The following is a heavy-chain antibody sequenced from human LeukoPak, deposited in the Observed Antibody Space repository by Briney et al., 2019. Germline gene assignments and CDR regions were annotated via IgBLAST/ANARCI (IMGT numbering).Heavy chain of an antibody. CDR1: GFTFSNYW. Sequence: GGSLRLSCAASGFTFSNYWMSWVRQAPGKGLEWVANIKQDGSEKYYVDSVKGRFTISRDNAKNSLYLQMNSLRAEDTAVYYCARVVRVWQQLVKNWFDPWGQGTLVTVSS. D-gene: IGHD6-13*01. CDR3: ARVVRVWQQLVKNWFDP. V-gene: IGHV3-7*01. J-gene: IGHJ5*02. CDR2: IKQDGSEK.